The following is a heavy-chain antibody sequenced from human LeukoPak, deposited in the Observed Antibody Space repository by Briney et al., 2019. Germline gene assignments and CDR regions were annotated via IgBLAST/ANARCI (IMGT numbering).Heavy chain of an antibody. V-gene: IGHV3-23*01. D-gene: IGHD5-12*01. Sequence: GGSLRLSCAVSGLTFISYARSWVRPAPGKGLEWVSVISASGGSTYYANSVRGRFTISRDNSKNTLYLQMNSLRAVDTAAYRCANGGYSGYDPVDYWGQGTLVTVSS. J-gene: IGHJ4*02. CDR3: ANGGYSGYDPVDY. CDR2: ISASGGST. CDR1: GLTFISYA.